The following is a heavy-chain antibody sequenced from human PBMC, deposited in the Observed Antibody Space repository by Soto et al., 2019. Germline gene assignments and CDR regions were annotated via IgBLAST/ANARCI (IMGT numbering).Heavy chain of an antibody. V-gene: IGHV3-23*01. CDR2: VSGLGASS. D-gene: IGHD6-6*01. CDR1: GFTFNSYA. CDR3: AKLSQYSSSYYFNS. Sequence: GGSLRLSCAASGFTFNSYAMSWVRQAPGKGLEWVSAVSGLGASSYYADSVRGRFAISRDNSKNTLYLQMNGLRAEDTAVYYCAKLSQYSSSYYFNSWGQGTLVTVSS. J-gene: IGHJ4*02.